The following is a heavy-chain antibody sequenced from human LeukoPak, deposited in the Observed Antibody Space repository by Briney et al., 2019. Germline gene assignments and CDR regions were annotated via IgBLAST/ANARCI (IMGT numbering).Heavy chain of an antibody. CDR1: GYTFTSYG. CDR3: ARERRYDILTGYYTFGFDY. CDR2: ISADNGNT. D-gene: IGHD3-9*01. V-gene: IGHV1-18*01. Sequence: ASVKVSCKASGYTFTSYGISWVRQAPGQGLEWMGWISADNGNTNYAQKLQGRVTMTTDTSTSTAYMELRSLRSDDTAVYYCARERRYDILTGYYTFGFDYWGQGTLVTVSS. J-gene: IGHJ4*02.